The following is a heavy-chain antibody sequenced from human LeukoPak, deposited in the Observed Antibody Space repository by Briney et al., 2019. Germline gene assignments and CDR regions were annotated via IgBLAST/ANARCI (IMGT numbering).Heavy chain of an antibody. J-gene: IGHJ4*02. CDR1: GFTVSSNY. V-gene: IGHV3-7*02. CDR3: APRRE. CDR2: VKQDGSEK. D-gene: IGHD1-14*01. Sequence: PGGSLRLSCAASGFTVSSNYMSWVRQAPGKGLEWVASVKQDGSEKYYVDSVKGRFTISRDNAKNSLYLQMDSLRAEDTAVYYCAPRREGGQGTLVTVSS.